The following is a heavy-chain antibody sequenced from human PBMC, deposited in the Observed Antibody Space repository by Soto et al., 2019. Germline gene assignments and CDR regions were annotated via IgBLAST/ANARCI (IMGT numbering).Heavy chain of an antibody. V-gene: IGHV1-2*02. CDR2: INPNSGGT. D-gene: IGHD3-10*01. Sequence: ASVKVSCKASGYTFTGYYMHWVRQAPGQGLEWMGWINPNSGGTNYAQKFQGRVTMTRDTSISTAYMELSRLRSDDTAVYYCARDSKLLWFGADLKFYYYYGMDVWGQGTTVTVSS. CDR1: GYTFTGYY. CDR3: ARDSKLLWFGADLKFYYYYGMDV. J-gene: IGHJ6*02.